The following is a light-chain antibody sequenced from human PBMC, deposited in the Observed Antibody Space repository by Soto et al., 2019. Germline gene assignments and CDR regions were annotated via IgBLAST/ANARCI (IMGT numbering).Light chain of an antibody. Sequence: DIQMTQSPSSVSAFVGESVTITCHASQRISAFLNWYHQKPGKAPKLLIYSASYLQSGVPSNFSGSRSGKDFNLSIVTLQPEDSGTYFCQQSYRLPLTFGGGTKVEI. CDR3: QQSYRLPLT. CDR2: SAS. CDR1: QRISAF. V-gene: IGKV1-39*01. J-gene: IGKJ4*01.